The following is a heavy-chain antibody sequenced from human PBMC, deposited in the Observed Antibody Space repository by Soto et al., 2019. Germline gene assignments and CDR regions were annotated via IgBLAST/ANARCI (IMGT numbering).Heavy chain of an antibody. V-gene: IGHV5-10-1*01. CDR1: GYSFTSYW. CDR3: ARQKHNVDTVDFDY. CDR2: IDPSDSYT. J-gene: IGHJ4*02. D-gene: IGHD5-18*01. Sequence: GESLKISCKGSGYSFTSYWISWVRQMPGKGLEWMGRIDPSDSYTNYSPSFQGHVTISADKSISTASLQWSSLKASDTAMYYCARQKHNVDTVDFDYWGQGTLVTVSS.